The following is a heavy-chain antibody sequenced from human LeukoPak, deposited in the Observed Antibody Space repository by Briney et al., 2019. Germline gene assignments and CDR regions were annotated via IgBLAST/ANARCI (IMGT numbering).Heavy chain of an antibody. J-gene: IGHJ4*02. CDR3: AAFRGVGGAYYFDY. CDR1: GSFISSYY. Sequence: SETLSLTCTVSGSFISSYYWSWIRQPTRQGLEWIGYIYYSGSTNYNPTLQRRVTISVDTSKNQFSLKLSSVTAADTAVYYCAAFRGVGGAYYFDYWGQGTLVTVSS. D-gene: IGHD3-16*01. V-gene: IGHV4-59*01. CDR2: IYYSGST.